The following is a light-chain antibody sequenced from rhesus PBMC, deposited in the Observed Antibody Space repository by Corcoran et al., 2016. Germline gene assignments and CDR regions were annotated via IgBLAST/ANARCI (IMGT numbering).Light chain of an antibody. J-gene: IGLJ1*01. CDR3: CSYTPISTYI. CDR1: SSDVGFYNY. V-gene: IGLV2S7*01. CDR2: GVS. Sequence: QSAPTQPPSVSGSPGQSVTISCTGASSDVGFYNYVSWYQHHPGKAPKILISGVSNRPSGVSDRFSGSKSGNTASLTISGLQAEDEADYYCCSYTPISTYIFGSGTRLTVL.